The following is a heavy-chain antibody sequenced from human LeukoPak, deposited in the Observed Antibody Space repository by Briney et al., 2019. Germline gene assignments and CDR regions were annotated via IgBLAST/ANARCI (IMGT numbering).Heavy chain of an antibody. V-gene: IGHV1-18*01. CDR3: ARTGAGGAFDI. J-gene: IGHJ3*02. CDR1: GYTFTNYG. D-gene: IGHD3-10*01. CDR2: ISAYNGNT. Sequence: ASVKVSCKASGYTFTNYGISWVRQAPGQGLEWMGWISAYNGNTKSAQKFQGRVTMTTDTSTSTAYMELRSLRSDDTAVYYCARTGAGGAFDIWGQGTMVTVSS.